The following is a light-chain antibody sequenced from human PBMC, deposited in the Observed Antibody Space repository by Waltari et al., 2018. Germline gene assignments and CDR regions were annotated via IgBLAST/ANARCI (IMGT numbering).Light chain of an antibody. CDR3: LSTDSSGTYWV. CDR1: ALPTRY. J-gene: IGLJ3*02. V-gene: IGLV3-25*03. CDR2: QHN. Sequence: SYELTQPPSVSVSPGQTARITCSGDALPTRYAYWYQQKPGQAPVLAIYQHNERPSGIPERFSGSTSGTTSTLTISGVQAEDEADYYCLSTDSSGTYWVFGGGTKVTVL.